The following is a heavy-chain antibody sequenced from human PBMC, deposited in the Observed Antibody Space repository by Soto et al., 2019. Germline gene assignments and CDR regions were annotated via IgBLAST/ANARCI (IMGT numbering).Heavy chain of an antibody. V-gene: IGHV1-2*04. J-gene: IGHJ4*02. CDR2: INPNSGGT. CDR3: AKGPLGSGYDLDY. D-gene: IGHD5-12*01. CDR1: GYTFTGYY. Sequence: ASVKVSCKASGYTFTGYYMHWVPQAPGQGLEWMGWINPNSGGTNYAQKFQGWVTMTRDTSISTAYMELSRLRSDDTAVYYCAKGPLGSGYDLDYWGQGTLVTVSS.